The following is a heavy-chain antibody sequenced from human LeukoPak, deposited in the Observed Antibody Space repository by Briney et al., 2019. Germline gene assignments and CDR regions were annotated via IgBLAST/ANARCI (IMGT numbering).Heavy chain of an antibody. CDR1: GFTFSSYT. CDR3: AKTYYYGSGSYFDY. J-gene: IGHJ4*02. CDR2: ISSSSSYI. D-gene: IGHD3-10*01. V-gene: IGHV3-21*04. Sequence: GGSLRLSCAASGFTFSSYTVNWVRQAPGKGLEWVSSISSSSSYIYYADSVKGRFTISRDNSKNTLYLQMNSLRAEDTAVYYCAKTYYYGSGSYFDYWGQGTLVTVSS.